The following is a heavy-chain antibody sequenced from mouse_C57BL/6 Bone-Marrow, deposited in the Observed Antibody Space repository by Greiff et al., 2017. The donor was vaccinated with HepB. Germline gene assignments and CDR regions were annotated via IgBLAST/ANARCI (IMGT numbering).Heavy chain of an antibody. Sequence: VQLKQSGPELVKPGASVKIPCKASGYTFTDYNMDWVKQSHGKSLEWIGDINPNNGGTIYNQKFKGKATLTVDKSSSTAYMELRSLTSEDTAVYYCARKGAGLRPWFAYWGQGTLVTVSA. CDR3: ARKGAGLRPWFAY. CDR1: GYTFTDYN. V-gene: IGHV1-18*01. J-gene: IGHJ3*01. CDR2: INPNNGGT. D-gene: IGHD2-4*01.